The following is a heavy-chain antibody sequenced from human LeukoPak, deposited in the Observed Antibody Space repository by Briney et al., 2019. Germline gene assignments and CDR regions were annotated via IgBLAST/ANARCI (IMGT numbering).Heavy chain of an antibody. J-gene: IGHJ1*01. V-gene: IGHV4-59*01. CDR1: GDSITPYY. CDR2: IYYSGST. Sequence: SETLSLTCVISGDSITPYYWSWVRQPPGKALEWIGYIYYSGSTNYNPSLKSRVTISVDTSKNQFSLKLRSVTAADTAVYYCASEVVTSIEYFQHWGQGTLVTVSS. CDR3: ASEVVTSIEYFQH. D-gene: IGHD2-21*02.